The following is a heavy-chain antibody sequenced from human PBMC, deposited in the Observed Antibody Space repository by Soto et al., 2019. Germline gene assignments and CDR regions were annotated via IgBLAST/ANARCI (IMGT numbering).Heavy chain of an antibody. D-gene: IGHD6-19*01. J-gene: IGHJ4*02. Sequence: GGSLRLSCAASGFTFSSYAMSWVRQAPGKGLEWVSAISGSGGSTYYADSVKGRFTISGDNSKNTLYLQMNSLRAEDTAVYYCAKDGGEYSSGPNDYWGQGTLVTVSS. CDR1: GFTFSSYA. CDR2: ISGSGGST. CDR3: AKDGGEYSSGPNDY. V-gene: IGHV3-23*01.